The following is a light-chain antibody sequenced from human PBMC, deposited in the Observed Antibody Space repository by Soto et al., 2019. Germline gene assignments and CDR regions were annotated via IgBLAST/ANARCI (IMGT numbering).Light chain of an antibody. V-gene: IGKV3-20*01. J-gene: IGKJ5*01. CDR2: GAF. CDR3: QQHETLIT. Sequence: ERSPVSCRSTQSLSSSYFAWYQNKPGQGPRLLIYGAFTRANGIPDRFSGSGSGTDFTLTISRLEPEDFAVYYCQQHETLITLGQGTRLEIK. CDR1: QSLSSSY.